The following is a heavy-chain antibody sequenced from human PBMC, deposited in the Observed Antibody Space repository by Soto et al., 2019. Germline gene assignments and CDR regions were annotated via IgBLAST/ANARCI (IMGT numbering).Heavy chain of an antibody. CDR1: GGTFSSYA. J-gene: IGHJ4*02. CDR3: ARGRGAVFDWLFQFDY. Sequence: QVQLVQSGAEVKKPGSSVKVSCKASGGTFSSYAISWVRQAPGQGLEWMGGIIPIFGTTNYAQKFQGRVTITADESTSTAYMELSSLRSEDTAVYYCARGRGAVFDWLFQFDYWGQGTLVTVSS. V-gene: IGHV1-69*12. D-gene: IGHD3-9*01. CDR2: IIPIFGTT.